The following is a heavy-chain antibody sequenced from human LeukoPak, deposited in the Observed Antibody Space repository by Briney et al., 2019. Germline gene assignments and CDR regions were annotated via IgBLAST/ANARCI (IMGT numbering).Heavy chain of an antibody. D-gene: IGHD1-26*01. Sequence: GGSLRLSCAASGFTFSGYWMHWVRQAPRKGLAWVSVIRSDGSITTYADSVKGRFTISRDTAKNTLYLQMNSLRAEDTAVYYCARDGRSGNFDKWGQGTLVSVSS. CDR2: IRSDGSIT. J-gene: IGHJ4*02. CDR1: GFTFSGYW. V-gene: IGHV3-74*01. CDR3: ARDGRSGNFDK.